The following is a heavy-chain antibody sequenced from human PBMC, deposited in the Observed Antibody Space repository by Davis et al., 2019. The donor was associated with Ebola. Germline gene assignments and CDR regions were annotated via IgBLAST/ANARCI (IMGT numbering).Heavy chain of an antibody. V-gene: IGHV3-7*01. CDR1: GFTFSRYW. CDR2: IKQDGSEK. Sequence: GGSLRLSCAASGFTFSRYWTSWVRQAPGKGLEWVANIKQDGSEKYYEDSVKGRFTISRDNAKNSLYLQMDSLRAEDSAVYYCARDNWNYVGFDYWGQGTLVTVSS. CDR3: ARDNWNYVGFDY. J-gene: IGHJ4*02. D-gene: IGHD1-7*01.